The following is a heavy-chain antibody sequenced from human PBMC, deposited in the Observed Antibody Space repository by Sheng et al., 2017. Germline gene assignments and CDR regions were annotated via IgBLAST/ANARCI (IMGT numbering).Heavy chain of an antibody. V-gene: IGHV3-21*02. Sequence: EVQLVQSGGGLVKPGGSLRLSCVASGFTFSNCSMNWVRQAPGKGLEWVSYISSSSRYIYYADSVKGRFTISTDNAKTSLFLQMNSLRAEDTAVYYCARSRSRWINPNWFDPWGRGTSVTVSS. D-gene: IGHD6-13*01. CDR1: GFTFSNCS. CDR3: ARSRSRWINPNWFDP. CDR2: ISSSSRYI. J-gene: IGHJ5*01.